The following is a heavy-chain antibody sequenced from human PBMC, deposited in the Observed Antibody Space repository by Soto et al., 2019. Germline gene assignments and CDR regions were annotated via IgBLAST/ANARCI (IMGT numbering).Heavy chain of an antibody. Sequence: GGSLRLSCAASGFTFDNYAMHWVRQAPGKGLEWVAHISGSGGATKYADSVKGRFSISKENSKNTLYLQMNSLRAEDTAVYYCARENTAMVILDYYGMDVRGQGTTVTV. CDR1: GFTFDNYA. V-gene: IGHV3-23*01. CDR3: ARENTAMVILDYYGMDV. CDR2: ISGSGGAT. J-gene: IGHJ6*02. D-gene: IGHD5-18*01.